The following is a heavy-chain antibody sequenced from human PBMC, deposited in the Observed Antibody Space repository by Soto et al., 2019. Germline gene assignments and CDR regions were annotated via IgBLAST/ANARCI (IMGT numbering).Heavy chain of an antibody. J-gene: IGHJ4*02. CDR3: SRGILV. Sequence: QVQLQESGPGLVKPSQTLSLTCTVSGGSINSGGYCWGWIRQHPGKGLDWIGFISYVGSTSYNPSLKSRVTISVDTSKNQFSLKLTSVTAADTAVYYCSRGILVWGQGALITVSS. D-gene: IGHD5-18*01. V-gene: IGHV4-31*03. CDR1: GGSINSGGYC. CDR2: ISYVGST.